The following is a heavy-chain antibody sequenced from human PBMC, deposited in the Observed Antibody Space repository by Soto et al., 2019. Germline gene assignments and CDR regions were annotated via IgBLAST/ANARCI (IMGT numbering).Heavy chain of an antibody. D-gene: IGHD1-26*01. J-gene: IGHJ6*02. CDR3: ASNGRGMSGSTHYYYYGMDV. V-gene: IGHV1-18*01. CDR1: GYTFTSYG. Sequence: ASVKVSCKASGYTFTSYGISWVRQAPGQGLEWMGWISAYNGNTNYAQKLQGRVTMTTDTSTSTAYMELRSLRSDDTAVYYCASNGRGMSGSTHYYYYGMDVWGQGTTVTVSS. CDR2: ISAYNGNT.